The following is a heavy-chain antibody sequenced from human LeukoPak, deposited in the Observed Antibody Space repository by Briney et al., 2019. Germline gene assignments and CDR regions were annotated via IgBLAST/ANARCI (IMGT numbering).Heavy chain of an antibody. CDR1: GFTFSSYW. CDR2: IKQDGSEK. D-gene: IGHD6-13*01. V-gene: IGHV3-7*01. CDR3: ARARDSSSWHGGWFDP. Sequence: PGGSLRLSCAASGFTFSSYWMSWVRQAPGKGLEWVANIKQDGSEKYYVDSVKGRFTISRDNAKNSLYLQMNSLRAEDTAVYYCARARDSSSWHGGWFDPWGQGTLVTVSS. J-gene: IGHJ5*02.